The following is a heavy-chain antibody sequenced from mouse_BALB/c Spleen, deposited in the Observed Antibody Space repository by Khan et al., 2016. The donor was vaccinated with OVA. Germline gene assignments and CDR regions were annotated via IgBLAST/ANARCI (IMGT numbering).Heavy chain of an antibody. CDR1: GYIFTSYW. V-gene: IGHV1-76*01. D-gene: IGHD2-5*01. J-gene: IGHJ4*01. Sequence: QVQLKESGAELVRPGASEKLSCKTSGYIFTSYWIYWVKQRSGQGLAWIARIYPGTGSTYYNEKFKGKATLTADKSSSTAYMQLSSLQSEDSSVYFCARSVYNSTYAMDYWGPGPSVTVSS. CDR3: ARSVYNSTYAMDY. CDR2: IYPGTGST.